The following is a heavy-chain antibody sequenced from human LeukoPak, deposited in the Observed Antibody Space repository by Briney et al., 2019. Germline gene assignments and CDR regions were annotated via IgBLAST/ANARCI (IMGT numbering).Heavy chain of an antibody. CDR3: AKDLGNSFDY. D-gene: IGHD6-13*01. Sequence: GGSLRLSCAASGFTFSGYGMHWVRQAPGKGLEWVAFIHYDGSDKYYADSVKGRFTISTDNSKNTLYLQMNSLRAEDTAVYYCAKDLGNSFDYWGQGTLVTVSS. J-gene: IGHJ4*02. CDR2: IHYDGSDK. V-gene: IGHV3-30*02. CDR1: GFTFSGYG.